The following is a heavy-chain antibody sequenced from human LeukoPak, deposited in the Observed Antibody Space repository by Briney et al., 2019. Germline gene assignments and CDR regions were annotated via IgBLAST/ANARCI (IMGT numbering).Heavy chain of an antibody. V-gene: IGHV1-69*13. CDR2: IIPIFGTA. Sequence: ASVKVSCKASGGTFSSYAITWVRQAPGQGLEWMGGIIPIFGTADYAQQFQGRVTITADESTNTAYMELSSLRSEDAAVYYCARLNWNDGDGWFDPWGQGTLVTVSS. CDR3: ARLNWNDGDGWFDP. J-gene: IGHJ5*02. D-gene: IGHD1-1*01. CDR1: GGTFSSYA.